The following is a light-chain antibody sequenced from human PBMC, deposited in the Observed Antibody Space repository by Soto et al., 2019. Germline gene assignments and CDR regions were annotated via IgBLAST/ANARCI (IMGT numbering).Light chain of an antibody. CDR1: DSDVGAYNS. CDR2: KGT. J-gene: IGLJ1*01. Sequence: ALAQPVSVSGSPGQSIPISCTGTDSDVGAYNSVSWYQQHPHKAPRLIIYKGTRRPSGISYRFSGSTSGNAASLTISALQADDEADYFCCSSAPESTYVFGTGPKVTVL. CDR3: CSSAPESTYV. V-gene: IGLV2-23*01.